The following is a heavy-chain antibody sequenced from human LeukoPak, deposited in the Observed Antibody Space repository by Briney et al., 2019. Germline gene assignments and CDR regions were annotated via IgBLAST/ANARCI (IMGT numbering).Heavy chain of an antibody. Sequence: GGSLRLSCAASGFTFSSYWMHWVRQAPGKGRVWVSRINSDGSNTNYADSVKGRFTISRDNAKNTLYLQMNSLRAEDTAVFYCARVRDISGHWGFLDYWGQGTLVTVSS. J-gene: IGHJ4*02. D-gene: IGHD6-19*01. CDR2: INSDGSNT. V-gene: IGHV3-74*01. CDR1: GFTFSSYW. CDR3: ARVRDISGHWGFLDY.